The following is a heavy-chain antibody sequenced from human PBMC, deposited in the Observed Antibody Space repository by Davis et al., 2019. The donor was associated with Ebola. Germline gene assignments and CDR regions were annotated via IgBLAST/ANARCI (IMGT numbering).Heavy chain of an antibody. V-gene: IGHV1-69*04. CDR1: GGTFSSYA. D-gene: IGHD6-13*01. Sequence: SVKVSCKASGGTFSSYAISWVRQAPGQGLEWMGRIIPILGIANYAQKFQGRVTITADKSTSTAYMELSSLRSEDTAVYYCAREDTPYSSSWYVRYYYGMDVWGQGTTVTVSS. J-gene: IGHJ6*02. CDR3: AREDTPYSSSWYVRYYYGMDV. CDR2: IIPILGIA.